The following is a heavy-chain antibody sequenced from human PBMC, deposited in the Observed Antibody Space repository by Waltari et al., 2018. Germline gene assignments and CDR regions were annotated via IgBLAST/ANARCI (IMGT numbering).Heavy chain of an antibody. J-gene: IGHJ4*02. CDR1: GFTFSSYS. CDR2: ISSSSSYI. V-gene: IGHV3-21*01. D-gene: IGHD3-22*01. Sequence: EVQLVESGGGLVKPGGSLRLSCVASGFTFSSYSMNWVRQAPGKGLEWVSSISSSSSYIYYADSVKGRFTISRDNAKNSLYLQMNSLRAEDTAVYYCARKWLYYDSSGYSGFDYWGQGTLVTVSS. CDR3: ARKWLYYDSSGYSGFDY.